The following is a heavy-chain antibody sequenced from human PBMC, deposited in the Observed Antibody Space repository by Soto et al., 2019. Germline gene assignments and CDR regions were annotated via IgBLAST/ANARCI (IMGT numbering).Heavy chain of an antibody. CDR1: GGSIGSSSYF. CDR3: ARQGYCSGNSCRHSSWFDP. J-gene: IGHJ5*02. CDR2: IYYSGST. Sequence: SETLSLTCTVSGGSIGSSSYFWGWIRQPPGKGLEWIGSIYYSGSTYYNPSLKSRVTISVDTSKNQFSLKLSSVTAADTAVYYCARQGYCSGNSCRHSSWFDPWGQGTLVTVS. V-gene: IGHV4-39*01. D-gene: IGHD2-15*01.